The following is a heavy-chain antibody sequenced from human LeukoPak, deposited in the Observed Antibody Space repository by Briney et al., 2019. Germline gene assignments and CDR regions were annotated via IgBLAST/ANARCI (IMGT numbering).Heavy chain of an antibody. CDR2: VSASWKS. J-gene: IGHJ4*02. CDR1: GGSIGPFF. Sequence: SETLSLTCTISGGSIGPFFWTWIRQSAEEGLECIGRVSASWKSYYNPALKSRLTMSLDESKNQFSLRLNSVTAADTAVYYCARGLRVAVAGYYFDSWGQGILVTVPS. V-gene: IGHV4-4*07. CDR3: ARGLRVAVAGYYFDS. D-gene: IGHD6-19*01.